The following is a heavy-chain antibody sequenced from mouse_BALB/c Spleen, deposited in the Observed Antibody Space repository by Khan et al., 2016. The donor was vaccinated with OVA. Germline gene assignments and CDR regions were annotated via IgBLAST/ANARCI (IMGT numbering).Heavy chain of an antibody. CDR1: GYAFSSYW. Sequence: QVQLQQAGAELVRPGSSVKISCKASGYAFSSYWMNWVKQRPGQGLEWIGQIYPGDGDSNYNGKFKGRASLTADKSSSTAYMHLSSLTSEDSAVYVWARGDDGYFNALYYWGQGTSVTVSS. V-gene: IGHV1-80*01. D-gene: IGHD2-3*01. CDR2: IYPGDGDS. J-gene: IGHJ4*01. CDR3: ARGDDGYFNALYY.